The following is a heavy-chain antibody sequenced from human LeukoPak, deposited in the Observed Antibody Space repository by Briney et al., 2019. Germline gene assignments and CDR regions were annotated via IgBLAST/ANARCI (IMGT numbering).Heavy chain of an antibody. CDR2: INHSGST. CDR3: ARKLTYYYGSGSYYKALDV. CDR1: GGSFSGYY. V-gene: IGHV4-34*01. J-gene: IGHJ6*04. Sequence: PSETLSLTCAVYGGSFSGYYWSWIRQPPGKGLERIGEINHSGSTNYNPSLKSRVTISVDTSKNQFSLKLSSVTAADTAVYYCARKLTYYYGSGSYYKALDVWGKGTTVTVSS. D-gene: IGHD3-10*01.